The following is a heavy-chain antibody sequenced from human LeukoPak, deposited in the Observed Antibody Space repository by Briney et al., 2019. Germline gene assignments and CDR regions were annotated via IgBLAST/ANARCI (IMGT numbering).Heavy chain of an antibody. CDR2: ISPNSGGT. CDR1: GYTFTGYY. CDR3: ARVSGTTRASLYYFDY. D-gene: IGHD1-1*01. Sequence: GASVKVSCKASGYTFTGYYIHWVRQAPGQGLEWMGWISPNSGGTNFAQKFQGRVTMTRDTSISTAFMQLSRLGSDDTAVYYCARVSGTTRASLYYFDYWGQGTLVTVSS. V-gene: IGHV1-2*02. J-gene: IGHJ4*02.